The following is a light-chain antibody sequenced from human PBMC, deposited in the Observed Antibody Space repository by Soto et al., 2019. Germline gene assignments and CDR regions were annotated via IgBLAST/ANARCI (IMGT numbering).Light chain of an antibody. V-gene: IGKV3-20*01. CDR2: GAS. J-gene: IGKJ3*01. CDR3: PQYGSSPFLC. Sequence: EIVWTQSPGTLPLSPGERATLSCRASQSVSSSYLAWYQQKPGQAPRLLIYGASSRATGIPDRFSGSGSGTDFTLTSSRVEAEDLAVCYCPQYGSSPFLCFGPWTKVDIK. CDR1: QSVSSSY.